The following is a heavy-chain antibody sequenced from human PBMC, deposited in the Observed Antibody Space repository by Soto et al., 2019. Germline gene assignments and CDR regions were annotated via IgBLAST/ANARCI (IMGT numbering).Heavy chain of an antibody. D-gene: IGHD2-15*01. CDR3: ALRRGYCSGGSCYSIWFDP. CDR2: IYWDDDK. J-gene: IGHJ5*02. Sequence: SGPTLVNPTQTLTLTCTLSGFSLSTSGVGVGWIRQPPGKALEWLTLIYWDDDKRYSPSLKSRLTITKDTSKNQVVLTMTNIDPVDTATYYCALRRGYCSGGSCYSIWFDPWGQ. V-gene: IGHV2-5*02. CDR1: GFSLSTSGVG.